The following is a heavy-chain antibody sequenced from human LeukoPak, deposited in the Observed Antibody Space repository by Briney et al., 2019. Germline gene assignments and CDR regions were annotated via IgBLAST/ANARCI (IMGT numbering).Heavy chain of an antibody. J-gene: IGHJ5*02. Sequence: PGGSLRLSCAASGFTVSTNYMSWVRQAPGKGLEWVSVIYSGDSTYYADSVKGRFTISRDNAKNSLYLQMNSLRAEDTAVYYCAREGKQQLTGNWFDPWGQGTLVTVSS. CDR1: GFTVSTNY. CDR3: AREGKQQLTGNWFDP. V-gene: IGHV3-66*01. CDR2: IYSGDST. D-gene: IGHD6-13*01.